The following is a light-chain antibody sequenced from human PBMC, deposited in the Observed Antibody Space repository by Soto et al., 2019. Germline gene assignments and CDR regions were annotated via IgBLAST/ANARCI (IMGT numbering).Light chain of an antibody. Sequence: DIVVTQSPSILSVSPGERVSLYCRASQGVRGHLDWYRQTPGQTPRLLIHDSSSRATGVPARFSASGSGTEFTLTISSLQSEDFATYYCQQYDTSPCTFGGGTKVEIK. CDR3: QQYDTSPCT. CDR1: QGVRGH. J-gene: IGKJ4*01. V-gene: IGKV3-15*01. CDR2: DSS.